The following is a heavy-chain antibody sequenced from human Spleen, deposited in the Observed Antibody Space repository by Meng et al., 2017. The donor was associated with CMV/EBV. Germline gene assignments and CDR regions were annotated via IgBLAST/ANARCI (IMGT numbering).Heavy chain of an antibody. V-gene: IGHV4-4*02. D-gene: IGHD2-2*01. Sequence: GSVSSSNWWTWVGQPPGKGLEWIGEIYHSGSTNYNPSLKGRVTISVDKSKNQFSLKLSSVTAADTAVYYCARSHYCASTSCYEKPDYWGQGTLVTVSS. CDR1: GSVSSSNW. J-gene: IGHJ4*02. CDR2: IYHSGST. CDR3: ARSHYCASTSCYEKPDY.